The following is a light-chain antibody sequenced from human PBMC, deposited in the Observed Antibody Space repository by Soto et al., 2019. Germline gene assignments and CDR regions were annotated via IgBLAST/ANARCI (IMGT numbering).Light chain of an antibody. CDR2: KAS. Sequence: DIQMTQSPSTLSASVGDRVTIACRASQGVSTWLAWYQQKPGKAPKLLIYKASNLVSGVPSRFSGSGSGTEFTLTISSLQPDDFATYYCQQYNSYSFGQGTKVEVK. V-gene: IGKV1-5*03. CDR1: QGVSTW. CDR3: QQYNSYS. J-gene: IGKJ1*01.